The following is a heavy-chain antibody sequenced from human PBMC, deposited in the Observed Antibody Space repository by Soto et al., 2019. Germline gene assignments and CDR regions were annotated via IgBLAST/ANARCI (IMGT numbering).Heavy chain of an antibody. Sequence: GGSLRLSCAASGFTFSSYAMSWVRQAPGKGLECISVISGSGGSTYYADSVKGRFTISRDNSKNTLYLQMNSLRAEDTAVYYCAKQSCSSTSCYGNWFDPWGQGTLVTVSS. CDR1: GFTFSSYA. CDR2: ISGSGGST. V-gene: IGHV3-23*01. CDR3: AKQSCSSTSCYGNWFDP. J-gene: IGHJ5*02. D-gene: IGHD2-2*01.